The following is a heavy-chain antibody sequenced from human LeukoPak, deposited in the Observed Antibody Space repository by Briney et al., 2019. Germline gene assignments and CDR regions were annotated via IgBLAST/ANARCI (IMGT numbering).Heavy chain of an antibody. V-gene: IGHV3-30*18. Sequence: GGSLRLSCAASGFTFSSYAMHWVRQAPGKGLEWVAVISYDGGDKYYADSVKGRFTISRDNSENTVCLQMNSLRAEDTAMYYCAKERTNSEDYFDYWGQGTLVTVSS. CDR2: ISYDGGDK. CDR1: GFTFSSYA. D-gene: IGHD4-23*01. J-gene: IGHJ4*02. CDR3: AKERTNSEDYFDY.